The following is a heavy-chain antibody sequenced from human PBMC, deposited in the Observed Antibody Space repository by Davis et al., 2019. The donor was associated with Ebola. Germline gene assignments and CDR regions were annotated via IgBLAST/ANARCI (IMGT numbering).Heavy chain of an antibody. CDR2: ISSRSSYI. V-gene: IGHV3-21*01. D-gene: IGHD3-3*01. J-gene: IGHJ4*02. CDR3: ARSESTYYDFWSGYSYTNFFDY. CDR1: VFTFSSYS. Sequence: PGGSLRLSCAASVFTFSSYSMNWVRQAPGKGLEWVSSISSRSSYINYADSVKGRFTISRDNAKHSLYLQMNSLRAEDTAVYYCARSESTYYDFWSGYSYTNFFDYWGQGTLVTVSS.